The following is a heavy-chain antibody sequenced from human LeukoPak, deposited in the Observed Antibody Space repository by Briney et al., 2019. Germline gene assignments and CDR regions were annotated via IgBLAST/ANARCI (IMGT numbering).Heavy chain of an antibody. CDR2: ISWNSGSI. CDR1: GFTFDDYA. Sequence: PGRSLRLSCAASGFTFDDYAMHWVRQAPGKGLEWVSGISWNSGSIGYADSVKGRFTISRDNAKNSLYLQMNSLRAEDTAVYYCAKDQDSSSSWVRGYFDYWGQGTLVTVSS. D-gene: IGHD6-6*01. V-gene: IGHV3-9*01. J-gene: IGHJ4*02. CDR3: AKDQDSSSSWVRGYFDY.